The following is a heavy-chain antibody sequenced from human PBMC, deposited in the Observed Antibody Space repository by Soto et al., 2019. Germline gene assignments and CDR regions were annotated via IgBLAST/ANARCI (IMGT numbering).Heavy chain of an antibody. D-gene: IGHD2-2*01. CDR1: GFTFSSYG. CDR2: IYSGGST. Sequence: GGSLRLSCAASGFTFSSYGMHWVRQAPGKGLEWVSVIYSGGSTYYADSVKGRFTISRDNSKNTLYLQMNSLRAEDTAVYYCARDHAFCSSTSCQYYYYYYMDVWGKGTTVTVSS. CDR3: ARDHAFCSSTSCQYYYYYYMDV. J-gene: IGHJ6*03. V-gene: IGHV3-66*01.